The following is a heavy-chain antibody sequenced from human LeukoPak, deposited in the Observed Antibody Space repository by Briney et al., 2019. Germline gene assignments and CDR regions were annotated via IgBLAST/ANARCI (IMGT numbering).Heavy chain of an antibody. J-gene: IGHJ4*02. CDR3: ARDSLYCTNGVCPVDRYLDY. D-gene: IGHD2-8*01. Sequence: ASVKVSCKASGYTFTSYYMHWVRQAPGQGLEWMGIINPSGGSTSYAQKFQGRVTMTRDTSTSTVYMELSSLRSEDTAVYYCARDSLYCTNGVCPVDRYLDYWGQGTLVTVSS. CDR1: GYTFTSYY. CDR2: INPSGGST. V-gene: IGHV1-46*01.